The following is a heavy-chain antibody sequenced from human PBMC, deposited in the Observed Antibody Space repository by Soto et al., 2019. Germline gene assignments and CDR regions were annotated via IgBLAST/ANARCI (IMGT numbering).Heavy chain of an antibody. J-gene: IGHJ5*02. CDR1: GYTFTNYG. CDR3: ARGVGSGSYYNQYNWFDP. Sequence: QVQLVQSGGEVKKPGASVKVSCKASGYTFTNYGISWVRQAPGQGLEWMGWINVYNGNTKYAQKVQGRVTMTTDTSTSTAYMELRSRSSDDTDVYYCARGVGSGSYYNQYNWFDPWGQGTLVTVSS. D-gene: IGHD3-10*01. V-gene: IGHV1-18*01. CDR2: INVYNGNT.